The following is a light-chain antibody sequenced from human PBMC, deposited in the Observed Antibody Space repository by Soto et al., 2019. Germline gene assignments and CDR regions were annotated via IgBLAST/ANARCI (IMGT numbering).Light chain of an antibody. CDR3: QQRSNWPPVT. CDR1: QSVSSY. V-gene: IGKV3-11*01. Sequence: EIVLTQSPATLSLSPGERATLSCRASQSVSSYLAWYQQKPGQAPSLLIYDASNRATGIPARFSGSGSGTDFTLTSSSLEPEDFAMYYCQQRSNWPPVTFGGGTKVEIK. CDR2: DAS. J-gene: IGKJ4*01.